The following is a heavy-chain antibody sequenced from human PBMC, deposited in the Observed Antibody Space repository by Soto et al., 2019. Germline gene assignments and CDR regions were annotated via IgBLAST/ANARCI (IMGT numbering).Heavy chain of an antibody. CDR3: ARMTTSFLKFFDY. CDR2: VFSGGTT. D-gene: IGHD4-17*01. Sequence: GGSLRLSCAASGFTVSSSYMSWVRQAPGKGLEWVSLVFSGGTTYYADSVKGRFTISRDNSKNTLYLQMNSLRAEDTAVYYCARMTTSFLKFFDYWGQGTLVTVSS. CDR1: GFTVSSSY. V-gene: IGHV3-66*01. J-gene: IGHJ4*02.